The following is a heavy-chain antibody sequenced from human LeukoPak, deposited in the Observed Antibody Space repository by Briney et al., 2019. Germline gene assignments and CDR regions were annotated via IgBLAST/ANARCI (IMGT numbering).Heavy chain of an antibody. CDR2: IWYDGSNK. Sequence: GGSLRLSCAASGFTFSSYGMHWVRQAPGKGLEWVAVIWYDGSNKYYADSVKGRFTISRDNSKNTLYLQMNSLRAEDTAVYYCARDGYDSSGYDAFDIWGQGTVVTVSS. D-gene: IGHD3-22*01. V-gene: IGHV3-33*01. CDR3: ARDGYDSSGYDAFDI. J-gene: IGHJ3*02. CDR1: GFTFSSYG.